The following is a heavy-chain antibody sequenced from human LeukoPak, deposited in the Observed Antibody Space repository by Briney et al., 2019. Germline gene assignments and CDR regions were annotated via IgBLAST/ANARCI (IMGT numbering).Heavy chain of an antibody. D-gene: IGHD3-22*01. CDR2: ISAYNGNT. CDR1: GYTFTIYG. V-gene: IGHV1-18*01. J-gene: IGHJ4*02. CDR3: ARSYYDSSGYYFSFDY. Sequence: ASVTVSFTASGYTFTIYGISWVRQAPGQGLEWMGWISAYNGNTNYSQKLQGRVTMTTDTSTTTAYMELRSLRSDDTAVYYCARSYYDSSGYYFSFDYWGQGTLVTVSS.